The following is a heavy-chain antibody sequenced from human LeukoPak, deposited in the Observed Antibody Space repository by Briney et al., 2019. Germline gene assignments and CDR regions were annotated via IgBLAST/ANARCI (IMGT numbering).Heavy chain of an antibody. D-gene: IGHD3-22*01. CDR3: ARQTTSGYYHFDY. V-gene: IGHV1-18*01. J-gene: IGHJ4*02. Sequence: KLQGRVTMTTDTSTSIAYMELRSLISDDTAIYYCARQTTSGYYHFDYWGQGTLVTVSS.